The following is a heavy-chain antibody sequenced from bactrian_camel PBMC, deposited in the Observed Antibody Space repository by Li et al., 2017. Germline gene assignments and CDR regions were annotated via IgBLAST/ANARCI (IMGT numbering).Heavy chain of an antibody. CDR1: RFHSDNCG. D-gene: IGHD7*01. V-gene: IGHV3S53*01. CDR3: ARDGGDWSYNV. CDR2: ITRDGTT. J-gene: IGHJ4*01. Sequence: HVQLVESGGGLVQPGGSLRLSCDAPRFHSDNCGIDWWRQAIGKEREWVAGITRDGTTSYADSVKGRFEISSDKVKDTVYLQMSSLQPGDTAKYYCARDGGDWSYNVWGQGTQVTVS.